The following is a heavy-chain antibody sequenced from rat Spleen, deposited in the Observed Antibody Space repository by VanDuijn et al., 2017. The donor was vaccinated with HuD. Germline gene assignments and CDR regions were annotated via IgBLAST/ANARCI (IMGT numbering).Heavy chain of an antibody. CDR2: LSYDGNRT. Sequence: EVQLVESGGGLAQPGRSMKVSCAASGFSFSDYYMAWVRQAPKKGLEWVASLSYDGNRTYYRDSVKGRFTISRDNAKSTLYLQMDSLRSEDTATYYCARHYGGYSEYVMDAWGQGVMVTVSS. J-gene: IGHJ2*01. CDR3: ARHYGGYSEYVMDA. D-gene: IGHD1-11*01. CDR1: GFSFSDYY. V-gene: IGHV5-22*01.